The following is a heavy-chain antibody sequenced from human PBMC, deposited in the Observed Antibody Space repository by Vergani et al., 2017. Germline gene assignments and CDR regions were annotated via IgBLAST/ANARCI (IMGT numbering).Heavy chain of an antibody. CDR1: GYTFTSYG. J-gene: IGHJ6*02. D-gene: IGHD2-2*01. Sequence: QVQLVQSGAEVKKPGASVKVSCKASGYTFTSYGISWVRQAPGQGIEWMGWISAYNGNTNYAQKLQGRVTMTTDTSTSTAYMELRSLRSDDTAVYYCARDPDIVVVPAVPYYYYYYGMDVWGQGTTVTVSS. V-gene: IGHV1-18*04. CDR2: ISAYNGNT. CDR3: ARDPDIVVVPAVPYYYYYYGMDV.